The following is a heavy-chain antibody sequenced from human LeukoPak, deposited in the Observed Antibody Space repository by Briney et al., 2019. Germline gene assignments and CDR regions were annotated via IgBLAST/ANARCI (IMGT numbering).Heavy chain of an antibody. CDR2: ISYDGSNK. J-gene: IGHJ6*02. CDR1: GFTFSSYA. Sequence: GGSLRLSCAASGFTFSSYAMHWVRQAPGKGLEWVAVISYDGSNKYYADSVKGRFTISRDNSKNTLYLQMNSLRAEDTAVYYCARDGAYYYGSGSYYTDCYYYGMDVWGQGTTVTVSS. D-gene: IGHD3-10*01. V-gene: IGHV3-30*04. CDR3: ARDGAYYYGSGSYYTDCYYYGMDV.